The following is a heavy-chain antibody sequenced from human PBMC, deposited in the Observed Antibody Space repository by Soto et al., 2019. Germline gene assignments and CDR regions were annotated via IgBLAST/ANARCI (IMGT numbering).Heavy chain of an antibody. V-gene: IGHV3-73*01. D-gene: IGHD1-1*01. Sequence: GGSLRLSCAASGFTFSGSAMHWVRQASGKGLEWVGRIRSKANSYATAYAASVKGRFTISRDDSKNTAYLQMNSLKTEDTAVYYCTRHTGGETKMSYYYYYYYMDVWGKGTTVTVSS. CDR3: TRHTGGETKMSYYYYYYYMDV. CDR1: GFTFSGSA. CDR2: IRSKANSYAT. J-gene: IGHJ6*03.